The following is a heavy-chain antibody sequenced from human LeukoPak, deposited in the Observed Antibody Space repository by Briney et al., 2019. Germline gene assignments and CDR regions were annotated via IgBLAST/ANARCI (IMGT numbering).Heavy chain of an antibody. CDR1: GFTFSSYS. V-gene: IGHV3-21*01. CDR2: ISSSSSYI. CDR3: ARVPEPETYFDY. Sequence: PGGSLRLSCAASGFTFSSYSMNWVRQAPGKGLEWVSSISSSSSYIYYADSVKGRFTISGDNAKNSLYLQMNSLRAEDTAVYYCARVPEPETYFDYWGQGTLVTVSS. D-gene: IGHD1-14*01. J-gene: IGHJ4*02.